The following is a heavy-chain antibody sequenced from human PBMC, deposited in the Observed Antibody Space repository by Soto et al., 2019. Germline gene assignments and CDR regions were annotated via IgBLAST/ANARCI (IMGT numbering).Heavy chain of an antibody. CDR1: GGSLSDYF. CDR3: ARGGISHWAYFYYMDV. V-gene: IGHV4-34*01. D-gene: IGHD2-21*01. J-gene: IGHJ6*03. Sequence: PSETLSLTCVVSGGSLSDYFWSWIRQAPGMALEWIGEINHLGSINYTPSLKSRVTMSVDTSKNQFSLTLNSVTAADTATYYCARGGISHWAYFYYMDVWDRGTTVTVSS. CDR2: INHLGSI.